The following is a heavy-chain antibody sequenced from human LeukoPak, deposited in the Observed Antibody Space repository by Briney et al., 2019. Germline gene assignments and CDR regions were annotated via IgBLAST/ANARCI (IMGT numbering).Heavy chain of an antibody. Sequence: GGSLRLSCAASGFTFSSYWMSWIRQAPGKGLEWDSYISSSGSTIYYADSVKGRFTISRDNAKNSLYLQMNSLRAEDTAVYYCARDRPTLTGYYPFDYWGQGTLVTVSS. CDR2: ISSSGSTI. D-gene: IGHD3-9*01. V-gene: IGHV3-11*01. J-gene: IGHJ4*02. CDR1: GFTFSSYW. CDR3: ARDRPTLTGYYPFDY.